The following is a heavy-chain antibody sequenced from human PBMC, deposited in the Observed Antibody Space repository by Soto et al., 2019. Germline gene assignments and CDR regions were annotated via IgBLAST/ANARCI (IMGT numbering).Heavy chain of an antibody. CDR3: ARDLITMVRGVIITQYYYYGMDV. CDR2: IIPIFGTA. J-gene: IGHJ6*02. CDR1: GGTFSSYA. Sequence: SVKVSCKASGGTFSSYAVSWVRQAPGQGLEWMGGIIPIFGTANYAQKFQGRVTITADESTSTAYMELSSLRSEDTAVYYCARDLITMVRGVIITQYYYYGMDVWGQGTTVTVSS. D-gene: IGHD3-10*01. V-gene: IGHV1-69*13.